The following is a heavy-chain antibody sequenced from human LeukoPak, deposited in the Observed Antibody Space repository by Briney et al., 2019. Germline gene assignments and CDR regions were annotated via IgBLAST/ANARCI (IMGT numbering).Heavy chain of an antibody. CDR3: VRETGVLRLLEWPSSNAFDI. D-gene: IGHD3-3*01. CDR2: ISPDGRDT. Sequence: PGGSLRLSCVASGFTFTSSCMHWVRQAPGKGLVWVSRISPDGRDTKYADSVRGRFAISRDNAKNSLTLQMSSLRVEDTALYYCVRETGVLRLLEWPSSNAFDIWGQGTLVIVSS. V-gene: IGHV3-74*01. CDR1: GFTFTSSC. J-gene: IGHJ3*02.